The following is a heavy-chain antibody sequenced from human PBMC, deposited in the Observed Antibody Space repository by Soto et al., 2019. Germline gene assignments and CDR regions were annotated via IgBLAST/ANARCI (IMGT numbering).Heavy chain of an antibody. Sequence: ASVKVSCKASGGTFSSYAISWVRQAPGQGLEWMGGIIPIFGTANYAQKFQGRVTITADESTSTAYMELSSLRSEDTAVYYCAREGGSYSAYYYGMDVWGQGTTVTVS. J-gene: IGHJ6*02. D-gene: IGHD1-26*01. CDR2: IIPIFGTA. V-gene: IGHV1-69*13. CDR1: GGTFSSYA. CDR3: AREGGSYSAYYYGMDV.